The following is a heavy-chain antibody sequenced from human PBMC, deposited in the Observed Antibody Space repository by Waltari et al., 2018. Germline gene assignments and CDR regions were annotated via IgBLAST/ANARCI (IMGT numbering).Heavy chain of an antibody. Sequence: EVQLVETGGGSIQPGGSLRLSCAASGLTASSHFMSWVRQAPGKGVGWVSVIYSGGGTDYADSVKGRFTISRDNSKNTMYLQMSSLRAEDTAVYYCARDHNGAALDYWGQGTLVTVSS. CDR2: IYSGGGT. V-gene: IGHV3-53*02. CDR3: ARDHNGAALDY. D-gene: IGHD2-8*01. CDR1: GLTASSHF. J-gene: IGHJ4*02.